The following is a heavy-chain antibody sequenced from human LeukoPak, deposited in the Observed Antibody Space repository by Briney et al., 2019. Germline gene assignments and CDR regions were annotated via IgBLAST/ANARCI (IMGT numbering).Heavy chain of an antibody. CDR3: ARGAVFQGNYDY. D-gene: IGHD5-24*01. Sequence: PGGSLRLSCAATGFTFSTSSMNWVRQTPDKGLEWVSSISGESKYIYYADSVTGRFTISRDNAKNSLYLRMDSLRAEDTAVYYCARGAVFQGNYDYWGQGTQVTVSS. J-gene: IGHJ4*02. V-gene: IGHV3-21*01. CDR1: GFTFSTSS. CDR2: ISGESKYI.